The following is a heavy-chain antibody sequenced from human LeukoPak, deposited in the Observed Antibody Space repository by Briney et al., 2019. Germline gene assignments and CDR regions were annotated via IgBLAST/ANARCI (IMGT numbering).Heavy chain of an antibody. CDR1: GGSISSYY. V-gene: IGHV4-4*07. CDR3: ARAAPYSYGHWHLDY. Sequence: KSSEALSLTCTVSGGSISSYYWSWIRQPAGKGLEWIGRIYTSGSTNYNPSLKSRVTMSVDTSKNQFSLKLSSVTAADTAVYYCARAAPYSYGHWHLDYWGQGTLVTVSS. CDR2: IYTSGST. D-gene: IGHD5-18*01. J-gene: IGHJ4*02.